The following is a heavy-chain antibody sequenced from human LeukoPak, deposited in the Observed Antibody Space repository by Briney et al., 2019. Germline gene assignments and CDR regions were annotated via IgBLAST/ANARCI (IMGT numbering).Heavy chain of an antibody. CDR3: ARYWFGELSLGMDV. J-gene: IGHJ6*04. CDR1: GGTFSSYA. CDR2: IIPIFGTA. V-gene: IGHV1-69*13. Sequence: SVKVSCKASGGTFSSYAISWVRQAPGQGLEWMGGIIPIFGTANYAQKFQGRVTITADESTSTAYMEPSSLRSEDTAVYYCARYWFGELSLGMDVWGKGTTVTVSS. D-gene: IGHD3-10*01.